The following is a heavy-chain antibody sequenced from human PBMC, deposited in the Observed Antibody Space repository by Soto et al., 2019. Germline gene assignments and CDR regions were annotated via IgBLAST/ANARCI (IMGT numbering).Heavy chain of an antibody. D-gene: IGHD3-10*01. CDR1: GGSISSGGYY. J-gene: IGHJ5*02. Sequence: QVQLQESGPGLVKPSQTLSLTCTVSGGSISSGGYYWSWIRQHPGKGLERIGYIYYSGSTYYNPSLKSRVTISVDTSKNQFSLKLSSVTAADTAVYYCARELDDGSGRTDWFDPWGQGTLVTVSS. CDR2: IYYSGST. V-gene: IGHV4-31*03. CDR3: ARELDDGSGRTDWFDP.